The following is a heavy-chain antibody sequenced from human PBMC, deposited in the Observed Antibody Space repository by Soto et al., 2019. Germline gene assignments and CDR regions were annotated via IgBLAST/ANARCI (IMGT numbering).Heavy chain of an antibody. J-gene: IGHJ4*02. Sequence: GGSLRLSCAASGFTVSSYGMHWVRQAPGKGLEWVAVISYDGSNKYYADSVKGRFTISRDNSKNTLYLQMNSLRAEDTAVYYCAARSGPFDYWGQGTLVTVSS. CDR1: GFTVSSYG. D-gene: IGHD3-3*01. V-gene: IGHV3-30*03. CDR3: AARSGPFDY. CDR2: ISYDGSNK.